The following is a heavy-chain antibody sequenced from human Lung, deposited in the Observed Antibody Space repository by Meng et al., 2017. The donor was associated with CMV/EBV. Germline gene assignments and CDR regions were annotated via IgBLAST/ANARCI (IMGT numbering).Heavy chain of an antibody. V-gene: IGHV4-39*07. D-gene: IGHD6-13*01. Sequence: SXTXSLXCTVSGDSISSGTYFWGWIRQTPGKGLEWIGSIYYSGTTYHNPSLKSRVSMSVDTSKNQFSLVLRSVTATDSAVYYCARDAEGGSSWTKIDYWGRGTLVTVSS. CDR3: ARDAEGGSSWTKIDY. CDR2: IYYSGTT. CDR1: GDSISSGTYF. J-gene: IGHJ4*02.